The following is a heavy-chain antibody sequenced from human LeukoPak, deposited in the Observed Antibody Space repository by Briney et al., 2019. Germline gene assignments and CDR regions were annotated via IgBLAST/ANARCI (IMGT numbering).Heavy chain of an antibody. CDR2: TKNKANSYTT. J-gene: IGHJ4*02. CDR1: GFTFSDHY. CDR3: TTNYVPGSHAPGY. V-gene: IGHV3-72*01. D-gene: IGHD3-10*01. Sequence: RAGGSLRLSCVVSGFTFSDHYMDWVRQAPGKGLEWVGRTKNKANSYTTEYAASVKGRFMISRDESKNSLYLQMNSLKTEDTAVYYCTTNYVPGSHAPGYWGQGTLVTVSS.